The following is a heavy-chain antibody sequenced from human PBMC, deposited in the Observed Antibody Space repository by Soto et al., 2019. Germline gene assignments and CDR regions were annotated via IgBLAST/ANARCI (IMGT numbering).Heavy chain of an antibody. V-gene: IGHV3-48*01. CDR2: ISSSSSTI. D-gene: IGHD2-15*01. CDR1: GFTFSSYS. Sequence: GGSLRLSCAASGFTFSSYSMNWVRQAPGKGLEWVSYISSSSSTIYYADSVKGRFTISRDNAKNSLYLQMNSLRAEDTAVYYCARSLLGYCSGGSCRSTFNALDYWGQGTLVTVSS. J-gene: IGHJ4*02. CDR3: ARSLLGYCSGGSCRSTFNALDY.